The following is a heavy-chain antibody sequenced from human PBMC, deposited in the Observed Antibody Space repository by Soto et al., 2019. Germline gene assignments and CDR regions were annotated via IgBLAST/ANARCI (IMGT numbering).Heavy chain of an antibody. CDR3: ASGIALAAQNDAFYI. Sequence: GESLKISCKGSGYSFTSYWIGWVRQMPGKGLEWMGIIYPGDSDTRYSPSFQGQVTISADKSISTAYLQWSSLKASDTAMYYCASGIALAAQNDAFYIWGQGTMVTVSS. CDR1: GYSFTSYW. D-gene: IGHD6-19*01. V-gene: IGHV5-51*01. J-gene: IGHJ3*02. CDR2: IYPGDSDT.